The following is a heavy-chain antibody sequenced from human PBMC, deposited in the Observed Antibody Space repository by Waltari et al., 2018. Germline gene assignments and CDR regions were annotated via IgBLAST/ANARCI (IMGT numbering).Heavy chain of an antibody. CDR2: IYYSGSA. D-gene: IGHD1-26*01. J-gene: IGHJ6*02. Sequence: QLQLQESGPGLVKPSEPLSLTCTVSGGSISSSSYYWGWIRQPPGKGLEWIGSIYYSGSACYNPSLKSRVTISVDTSTSQFSLKLSAVTAADTPVYYCARYTRYSGSYSYYYDGMDVWGQGTTVTVSS. CDR1: GGSISSSSYY. V-gene: IGHV4-39*07. CDR3: ARYTRYSGSYSYYYDGMDV.